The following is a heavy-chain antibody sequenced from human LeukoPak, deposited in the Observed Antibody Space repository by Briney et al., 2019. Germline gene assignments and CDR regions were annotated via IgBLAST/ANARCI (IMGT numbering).Heavy chain of an antibody. Sequence: PGGSLRLSCAASGFTFSSYAMSWVRQAPGKGLEWVSAISGSGGSTYYADSVKGRFTISRDNSKNTLYLQMNSLRAEDTAVYCCAKASGWDYYYFDYWGQGTLVTVSS. CDR3: AKASGWDYYYFDY. D-gene: IGHD6-19*01. CDR2: ISGSGGST. J-gene: IGHJ4*02. CDR1: GFTFSSYA. V-gene: IGHV3-23*01.